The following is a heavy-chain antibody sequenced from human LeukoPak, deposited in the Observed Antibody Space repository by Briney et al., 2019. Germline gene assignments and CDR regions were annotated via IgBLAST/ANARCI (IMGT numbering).Heavy chain of an antibody. Sequence: PGGSLRLSCAASGFTFSNYNMNWVRQAPGKGLEWVSYISSSSTNIYYTDSVKGRFTISRDNAKNSLYLQMNSLRAEDTALYYCAKETLGYCSSTSCRGGAFDIWGQGTMVTVSS. D-gene: IGHD2-2*01. CDR2: ISSSSTNI. CDR1: GFTFSNYN. CDR3: AKETLGYCSSTSCRGGAFDI. J-gene: IGHJ3*02. V-gene: IGHV3-21*04.